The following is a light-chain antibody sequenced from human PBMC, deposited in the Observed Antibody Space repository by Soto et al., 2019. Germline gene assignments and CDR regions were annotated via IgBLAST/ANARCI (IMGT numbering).Light chain of an antibody. CDR2: EVS. CDR3: ISYAGSDNFV. Sequence: QSVLTQPPSASGSPGQSVTISCTGTSSDVGGSNYVSWYQQHPGKAPKLMIYEVSKRPSGVPDRFSGSKSDNTAYLTVSGLQAEDEADYYCISYAGSDNFVFGTGTKVTVL. J-gene: IGLJ1*01. V-gene: IGLV2-8*01. CDR1: SSDVGGSNY.